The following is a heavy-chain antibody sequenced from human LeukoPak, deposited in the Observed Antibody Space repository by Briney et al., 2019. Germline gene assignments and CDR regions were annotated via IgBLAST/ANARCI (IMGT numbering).Heavy chain of an antibody. CDR1: GGSISSYY. CDR3: ARSGSYDSSGYYYSYYYYGMDV. D-gene: IGHD3-22*01. Sequence: SETLSLTCTVSGGSISSYYWSWIRQPPGKGLEWIGYIYYSGSTNYNPSLKSRVTISVDTSKNQLSLKLSSVTAADTAVYYCARSGSYDSSGYYYSYYYYGMDVWGQGTTVTVSS. J-gene: IGHJ6*02. CDR2: IYYSGST. V-gene: IGHV4-59*01.